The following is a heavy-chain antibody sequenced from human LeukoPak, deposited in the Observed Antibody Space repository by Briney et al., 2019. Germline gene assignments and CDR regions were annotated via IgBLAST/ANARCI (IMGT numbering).Heavy chain of an antibody. CDR3: ARLLDYYDSSGYFDY. J-gene: IGHJ4*02. V-gene: IGHV3-21*01. CDR1: GFTFSSYS. Sequence: GGSLRLSCAASGFTFSSYSMNWVRQAPGKGLEWVSSISSSSSYIYYADSVKGRFTISRDNAKNSLYLQTNSLRAEDTAVYYCARLLDYYDSSGYFDYWGQGTLVTVSS. CDR2: ISSSSSYI. D-gene: IGHD3-22*01.